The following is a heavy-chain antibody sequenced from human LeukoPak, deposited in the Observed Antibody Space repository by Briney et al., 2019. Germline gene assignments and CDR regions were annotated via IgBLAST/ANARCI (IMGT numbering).Heavy chain of an antibody. Sequence: PGGSLRLSCAASGFPFSSYSMNWVRQAPGRGLEWLSYISSISAIKYADTVKGRFTISRDNAKNSLYLQMNSLRAEDTAVYYCARDFAVATIVYWGQGTLVTVSS. V-gene: IGHV3-48*04. CDR1: GFPFSSYS. J-gene: IGHJ4*02. CDR3: ARDFAVATIVY. D-gene: IGHD5-12*01. CDR2: ISSISAI.